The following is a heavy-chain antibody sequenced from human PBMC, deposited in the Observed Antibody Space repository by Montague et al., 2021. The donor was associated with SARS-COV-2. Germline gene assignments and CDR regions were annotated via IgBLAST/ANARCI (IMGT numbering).Heavy chain of an antibody. V-gene: IGHV4-39*01. D-gene: IGHD2-21*01. CDR2: ISYTGST. Sequence: SETLSLTCTFSGGSISTIVNFWGWIRQPPGKGLEWIGSISYTGSTYHNPSLKSRVTMSVDTSKNQFSLKLSSVTAADTAVYYCARAIQSLPLVVVIAIPLPFYYFDHWGQGTLVTVSS. J-gene: IGHJ4*02. CDR3: ARAIQSLPLVVVIAIPLPFYYFDH. CDR1: GGSISTIVNF.